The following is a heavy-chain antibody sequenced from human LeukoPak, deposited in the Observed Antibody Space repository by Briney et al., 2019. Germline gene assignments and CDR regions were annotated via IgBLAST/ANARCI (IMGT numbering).Heavy chain of an antibody. CDR1: GFTFSSYA. J-gene: IGHJ5*01. CDR3: AKARGWYLGFDF. D-gene: IGHD6-19*01. CDR2: ISGSGAST. V-gene: IGHV3-23*01. Sequence: GGSLRLSCAASGFTFSSYALNWVRQAPGKGLEWVSTISGSGASTFYADSVKGRFTFSRDNSKNTVYLQMNSLRAEDTAVYYCAKARGWYLGFDFWGQGTLVTVSS.